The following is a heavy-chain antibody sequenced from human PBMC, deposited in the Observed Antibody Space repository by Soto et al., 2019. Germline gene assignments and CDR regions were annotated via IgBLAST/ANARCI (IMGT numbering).Heavy chain of an antibody. Sequence: SETLSLTCAVSGDSIETETWWSWIRQPPGKGLEWIGYIYYSGSTYYNPSLKSRVTISVDTSKNQFSLKLSSVTATDTAVYYCARHFSVDYFDYWGQGAMVTV. CDR2: IYYSGST. CDR1: GDSIETETW. J-gene: IGHJ4*02. CDR3: ARHFSVDYFDY. V-gene: IGHV4-30-4*01.